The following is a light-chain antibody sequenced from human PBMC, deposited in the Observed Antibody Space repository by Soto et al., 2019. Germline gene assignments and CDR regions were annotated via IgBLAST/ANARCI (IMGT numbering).Light chain of an antibody. CDR2: AAS. CDR1: QSVSSA. V-gene: IGKV1-39*01. J-gene: IGKJ2*01. CDR3: QQSDSTPYT. Sequence: DIQMTQSPSSVSASVGDRVAITCRASQSVSSALAWYQQKPGKAPKLLIYAASSLLSGVPSRFSGSGSGTDFTLTIASLQPEDFSTYYCQQSDSTPYTFGQGTKVEI.